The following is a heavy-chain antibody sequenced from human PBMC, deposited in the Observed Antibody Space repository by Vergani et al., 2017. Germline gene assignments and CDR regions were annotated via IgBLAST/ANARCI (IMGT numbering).Heavy chain of an antibody. CDR1: GGSISSGGYY. CDR3: AATISYYYYYMDV. D-gene: IGHD5-12*01. V-gene: IGHV4-31*03. J-gene: IGHJ6*03. Sequence: QVQLQESGPGLVKPSETLSLTCTVSGGSISSGGYYWSWIRQHPGKGLEWIGYIYYSGSTYYNPSLKSRVTISVDTSKNQFSLKLSSVTAADTAVYYCAATISYYYYYMDVWGKGTTVTVSS. CDR2: IYYSGST.